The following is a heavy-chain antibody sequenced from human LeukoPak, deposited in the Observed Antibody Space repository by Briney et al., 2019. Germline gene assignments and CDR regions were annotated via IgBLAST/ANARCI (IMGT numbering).Heavy chain of an antibody. CDR1: VGSISSGGYY. J-gene: IGHJ6*03. D-gene: IGHD4-23*01. Sequence: SQTLALTCTVSVGSISSGGYYWSWIRQHPGKGLEWIGYIYYSRSTYYNPSLKSRVTISVDTSKNQFSLKLSSVTAAEMAVYYCARDYGGNGGMDVWGKGTTVSVSS. CDR2: IYYSRST. V-gene: IGHV4-31*03. CDR3: ARDYGGNGGMDV.